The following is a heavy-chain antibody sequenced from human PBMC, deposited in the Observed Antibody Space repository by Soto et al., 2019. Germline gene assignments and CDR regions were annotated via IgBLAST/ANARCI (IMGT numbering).Heavy chain of an antibody. CDR2: IGTAGDT. CDR1: GFTFSSYD. Sequence: LRLSCAASGFTFSSYDMHWVRQATGKGLEWVSAIGTAGDTYYPGSVKGRFTISRENAKNSLYLQMNSLRAGDTAVYYCARDAGYSYGAHYGMDVWGQGTTVTVSS. CDR3: ARDAGYSYGAHYGMDV. V-gene: IGHV3-13*01. J-gene: IGHJ6*02. D-gene: IGHD5-18*01.